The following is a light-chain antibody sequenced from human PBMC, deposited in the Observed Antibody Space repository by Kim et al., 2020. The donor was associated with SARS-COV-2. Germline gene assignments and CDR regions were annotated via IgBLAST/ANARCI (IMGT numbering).Light chain of an antibody. CDR2: DTS. J-gene: IGKJ1*01. V-gene: IGKV3-20*01. CDR3: QQYDSSPPT. CDR1: QTIGDAR. Sequence: SPGDRAVLSCRASQTIGDARLAWYQQKPGQSPRLLISDTSVRATGNPDRFAGSGSGTDFSLTINRLEPDDFAVYYCQQYDSSPPTFGQGTKVDIK.